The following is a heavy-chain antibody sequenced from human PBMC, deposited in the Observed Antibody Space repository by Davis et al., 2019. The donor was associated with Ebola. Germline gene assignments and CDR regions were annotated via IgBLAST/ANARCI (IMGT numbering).Heavy chain of an antibody. Sequence: SVHVSCQASGYTFTSYGIIWVGQAPGQGLEWMGWIMAYNGNTNYAQKLQGRVTMTTDTSTSTAYMELRSMRSDDTAVYYCARSVTMVQGSGWFDPWGQGTLVTVSS. J-gene: IGHJ5*02. CDR1: GYTFTSYG. CDR3: ARSVTMVQGSGWFDP. CDR2: IMAYNGNT. D-gene: IGHD3-10*01. V-gene: IGHV1-18*01.